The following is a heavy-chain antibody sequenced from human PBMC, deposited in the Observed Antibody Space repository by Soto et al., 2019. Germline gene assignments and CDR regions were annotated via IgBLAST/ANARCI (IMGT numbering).Heavy chain of an antibody. CDR1: GYTFTGYY. V-gene: IGHV1-2*02. Sequence: QVQLVQPGAEVKKPGASVKVSCKASGYTFTGYYMHWVRQAPGQGLEWMGWINPNSGGTNYAQKFQGRVTMTRDTAISAAYMELSRVRSDDTAVYCCARTRAAAGPFDYWGQGTLVTVSS. CDR2: INPNSGGT. D-gene: IGHD6-13*01. J-gene: IGHJ4*02. CDR3: ARTRAAAGPFDY.